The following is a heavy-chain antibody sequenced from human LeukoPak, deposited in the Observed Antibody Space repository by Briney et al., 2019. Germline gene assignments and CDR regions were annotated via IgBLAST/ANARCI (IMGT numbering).Heavy chain of an antibody. Sequence: PSETLSLTCTGSGGSISSYYWSWIRQPPGKGPEWIGYIYYSGSTNYNPSLKSRVTISVDTSKNQFSLKLSSVTAADTAVYYCARLIAAAGQNWFDPWGQGTLVTVSS. CDR2: IYYSGST. V-gene: IGHV4-59*01. J-gene: IGHJ5*02. D-gene: IGHD6-13*01. CDR1: GGSISSYY. CDR3: ARLIAAAGQNWFDP.